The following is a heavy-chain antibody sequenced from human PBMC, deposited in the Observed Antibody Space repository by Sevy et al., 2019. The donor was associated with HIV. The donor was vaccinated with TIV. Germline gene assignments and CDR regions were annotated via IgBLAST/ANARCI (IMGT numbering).Heavy chain of an antibody. CDR3: ARDLPPSATTVAHFDY. V-gene: IGHV3-48*03. D-gene: IGHD4-17*01. J-gene: IGHJ4*02. Sequence: GGSLRFSCAASGSTSSSMEMIWVGQLPGKGLEWVSYIPNIVSSIYYSDSVRGRFTISRDNAKNSLFLQMNSLRAEDTAIYYCARDLPPSATTVAHFDYWGQGTLVTVSS. CDR1: GSTSSSME. CDR2: IPNIVSSI.